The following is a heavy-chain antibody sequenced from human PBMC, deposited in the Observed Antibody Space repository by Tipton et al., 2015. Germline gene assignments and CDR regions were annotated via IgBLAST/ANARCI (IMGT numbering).Heavy chain of an antibody. D-gene: IGHD1-14*01. CDR3: AKGTGTLTAEYFQH. Sequence: GSLRLSCAASGFTFHDYTMHWVRQAPGKGLEWVSLISWDGYSTYYADSVKGRFTISRDDSKNSLYLQMNSLRFEDTALYYCAKGTGTLTAEYFQHWGQGTLVTVSS. CDR1: GFTFHDYT. J-gene: IGHJ1*01. V-gene: IGHV3-43*01. CDR2: ISWDGYST.